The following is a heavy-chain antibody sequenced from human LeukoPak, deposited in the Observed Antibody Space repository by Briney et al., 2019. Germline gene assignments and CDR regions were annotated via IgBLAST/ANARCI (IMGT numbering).Heavy chain of an antibody. Sequence: GGSLRLSCAVSGFTFSSYSMNWVRQAPGKGLEWVSSISSSSSYIYYADSVKGRFTISRDNAKNSLYLQMNSLRAEDTAVYYCARVVLGYSYGNFDYWGQGTLVTVSS. CDR1: GFTFSSYS. CDR2: ISSSSSYI. CDR3: ARVVLGYSYGNFDY. J-gene: IGHJ4*02. V-gene: IGHV3-21*01. D-gene: IGHD5-18*01.